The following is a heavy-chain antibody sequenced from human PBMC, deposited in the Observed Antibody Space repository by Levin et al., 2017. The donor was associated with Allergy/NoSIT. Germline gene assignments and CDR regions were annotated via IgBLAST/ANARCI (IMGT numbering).Heavy chain of an antibody. Sequence: GESLKISCKASGYTFTSYYMHWVRQAPGQGLEWMGIINPSGGSTSYAQKFQGRVTMTRDTSTSTVYMELSSLRSEDTAVYYCARDPYSGSYYGAFDIWGQGTMVTVSS. CDR3: ARDPYSGSYYGAFDI. CDR2: INPSGGST. V-gene: IGHV1-46*01. D-gene: IGHD1-26*01. CDR1: GYTFTSYY. J-gene: IGHJ3*02.